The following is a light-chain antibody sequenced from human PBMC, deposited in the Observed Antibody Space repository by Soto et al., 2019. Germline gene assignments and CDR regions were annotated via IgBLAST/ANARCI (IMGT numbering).Light chain of an antibody. V-gene: IGLV2-18*02. J-gene: IGLJ1*01. Sequence: QSALTQPPSVSGSPGQSVTISCTGTSSDVGRYNRVSWYQQPPGTAPKLLIYEVRNRPSGVPDRFSGSKSGNTASLTISGLRAEDEADYYCSSYTRQYTPSYVFGTGTKVTVL. CDR1: SSDVGRYNR. CDR3: SSYTRQYTPSYV. CDR2: EVR.